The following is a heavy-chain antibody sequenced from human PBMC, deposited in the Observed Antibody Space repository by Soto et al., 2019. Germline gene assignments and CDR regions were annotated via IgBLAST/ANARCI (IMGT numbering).Heavy chain of an antibody. CDR1: CDSISSYN. D-gene: IGHD3-10*01. V-gene: IGHV4-59*08. CDR2: FRSGGGT. J-gene: IGHJ6*02. Sequence: SDTLSITCNVSCDSISSYNFAWIGPPPGKGLEWIGYFRSGGGTSYNPSLKSRVAISADTSMKQFSLRLSSVTAADTAVYYCVRQGIGVLHGVVEVWGQGTTVTVSS. CDR3: VRQGIGVLHGVVEV.